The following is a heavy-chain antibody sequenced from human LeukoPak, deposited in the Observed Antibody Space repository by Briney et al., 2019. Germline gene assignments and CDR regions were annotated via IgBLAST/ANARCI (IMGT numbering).Heavy chain of an antibody. D-gene: IGHD3-22*01. Sequence: GGSLRLSCAASGFTFSSFWMSWVRQAPGRGLEWVATIRQDGSQKYYLDSVKGRFTISRDNSKNTLDLQVNSLRVEDTAVYYCARGLFLSGYLDAFDMWGQGTVVTVSS. CDR2: IRQDGSQK. CDR1: GFTFSSFW. J-gene: IGHJ3*02. V-gene: IGHV3-7*03. CDR3: ARGLFLSGYLDAFDM.